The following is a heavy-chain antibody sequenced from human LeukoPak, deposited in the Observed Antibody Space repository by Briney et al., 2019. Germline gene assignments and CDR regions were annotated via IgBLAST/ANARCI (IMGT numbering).Heavy chain of an antibody. V-gene: IGHV1-18*01. J-gene: IGHJ4*02. CDR1: GYDFINYG. Sequence: ASVKVSCKASGYDFINYGITWVRQAPGQGLEWMGWISLYNGNTDYKLQGRVTVTTDTSTSTAYMELRSLRSDDTAVHYCARGGPFFSSSSSKEYYFDYWGQGTLVTVSS. CDR2: ISLYNGNT. CDR3: ARGGPFFSSSSSKEYYFDY. D-gene: IGHD6-6*01.